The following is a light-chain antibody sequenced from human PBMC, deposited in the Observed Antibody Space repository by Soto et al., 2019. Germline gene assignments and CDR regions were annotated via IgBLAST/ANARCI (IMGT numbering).Light chain of an antibody. CDR1: SSDVGGYNY. V-gene: IGLV2-14*01. CDR2: EVS. Sequence: QSALTQPRSVSGSPGQSVTISCTGTSSDVGGYNYVSWYQQHPGKAPKLMIYEVSNRPSGISNRFSGSKSGNTASLTISGLQAEDEADYYCSSYTTIFTYVFGTGTKVTVL. CDR3: SSYTTIFTYV. J-gene: IGLJ1*01.